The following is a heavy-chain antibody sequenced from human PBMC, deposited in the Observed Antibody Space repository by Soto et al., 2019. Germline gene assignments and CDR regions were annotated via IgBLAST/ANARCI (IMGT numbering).Heavy chain of an antibody. D-gene: IGHD4-17*01. Sequence: GGSLRLSCAASGFTFSSYWMHWVRQAPGKGLVWVSRINSDGSSTSYADSVKGRFTISRDNAKNTLYLQMNSLRAEDTAVYYCARGRTTVAVYYYYYGMDVWGQGTTVTV. V-gene: IGHV3-74*01. J-gene: IGHJ6*02. CDR3: ARGRTTVAVYYYYYGMDV. CDR1: GFTFSSYW. CDR2: INSDGSST.